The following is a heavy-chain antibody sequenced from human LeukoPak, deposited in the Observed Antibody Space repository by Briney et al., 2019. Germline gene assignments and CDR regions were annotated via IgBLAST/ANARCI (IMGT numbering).Heavy chain of an antibody. Sequence: GGSLRLSCAASGFTFSSYAMSWVRQAPGKGLEWASAISGSGGSTYYADSVKGRFTISRDNSKNPLYLQMDSLRAEDTAVYYCAKGAWDCSSTSCYFNWFDPWGQGTLVTVSS. CDR2: ISGSGGST. V-gene: IGHV3-23*01. D-gene: IGHD2-2*01. CDR3: AKGAWDCSSTSCYFNWFDP. J-gene: IGHJ5*02. CDR1: GFTFSSYA.